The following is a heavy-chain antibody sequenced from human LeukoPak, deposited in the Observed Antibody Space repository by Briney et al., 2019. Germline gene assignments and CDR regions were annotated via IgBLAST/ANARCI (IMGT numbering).Heavy chain of an antibody. CDR1: GGSVSSGSYY. Sequence: SETLSLTCTVSGGSVSSGSYYWSWIRQPPGKGLEWIGYIYYSGSTNYNPSLKSRVTISVDTSKNQFSLKLSSVTAADTAVYYCARGVPPISIFGVVIRNGGYFDYWSQGTLVTVSS. D-gene: IGHD3-3*01. J-gene: IGHJ4*02. CDR2: IYYSGST. CDR3: ARGVPPISIFGVVIRNGGYFDY. V-gene: IGHV4-61*01.